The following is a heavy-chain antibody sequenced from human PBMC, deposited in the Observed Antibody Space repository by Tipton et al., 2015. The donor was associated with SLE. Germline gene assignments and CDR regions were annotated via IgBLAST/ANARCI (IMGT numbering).Heavy chain of an antibody. V-gene: IGHV4-34*01. Sequence: GLVKPSETLSLTCAAYGGFFSGYYWSWIRQPPGKGLEWVGEINHSGSTNCNPSLKSRVTISVDTSKNQFSLKLSSVTAADTAVYYCARAEGSWDAFDIWGQGTMVTVSS. J-gene: IGHJ3*02. CDR1: GGFFSGYY. D-gene: IGHD2-15*01. CDR2: INHSGST. CDR3: ARAEGSWDAFDI.